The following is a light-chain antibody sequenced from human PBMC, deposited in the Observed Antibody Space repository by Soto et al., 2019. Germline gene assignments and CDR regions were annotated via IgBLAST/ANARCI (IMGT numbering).Light chain of an antibody. Sequence: QSALTQPASVSGSPGQSITISCTGTSSDVGCYNYVSWYQQHPGKVPKLMIYEVSKRPSGVPDRFSGSKSGNTASLTVSGLQAEDEADYYCSSFAGSPVVFGGGTKLTVL. CDR1: SSDVGCYNY. J-gene: IGLJ2*01. CDR2: EVS. V-gene: IGLV2-8*01. CDR3: SSFAGSPVV.